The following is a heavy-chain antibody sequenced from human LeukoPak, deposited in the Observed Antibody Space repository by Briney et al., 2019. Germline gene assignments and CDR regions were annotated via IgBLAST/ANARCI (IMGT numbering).Heavy chain of an antibody. CDR2: INPTGSRT. D-gene: IGHD3-10*01. Sequence: ASVKVSCKASGYTFTGYYMHWVRQAPGQGLEWVGLINPTGSRTLYAQKFQGRVTMTRDMSTSTAYMELSSLRSEDTAIYYCARDNSVGGIAWWFDPWGQGTLVTVSS. V-gene: IGHV1-46*01. CDR3: ARDNSVGGIAWWFDP. CDR1: GYTFTGYY. J-gene: IGHJ5*02.